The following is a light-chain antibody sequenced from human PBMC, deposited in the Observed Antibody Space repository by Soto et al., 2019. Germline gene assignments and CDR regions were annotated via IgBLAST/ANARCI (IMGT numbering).Light chain of an antibody. J-gene: IGLJ2*01. CDR2: GNS. V-gene: IGLV1-40*01. Sequence: QSVLTQPPSVSGAPGQRVTISCTGSSSNIGAGYDVHWYQQLPGTAPKLLIYGNSNRPSGVPDRFSGSKSGTSASLAISGLQSEDEADYYCAAWDGSLNGVAFGGGTKLTVL. CDR1: SSNIGAGYD. CDR3: AAWDGSLNGVA.